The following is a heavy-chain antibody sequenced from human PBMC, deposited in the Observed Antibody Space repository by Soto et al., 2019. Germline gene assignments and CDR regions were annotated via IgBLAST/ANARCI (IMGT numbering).Heavy chain of an antibody. CDR3: ARGEATSLVSHLDY. D-gene: IGHD1-26*01. J-gene: IGHJ4*02. Sequence: QVQLVQSGAEVKKPRSSVKVSCKASGGTFSSYAISWVRQAPGQGLEWMGGIIPIFGTANYAQKFQGRVTITADESTSTAYMELSSLRSEDTAVYYCARGEATSLVSHLDYWGQGTLVTVSS. CDR1: GGTFSSYA. CDR2: IIPIFGTA. V-gene: IGHV1-69*01.